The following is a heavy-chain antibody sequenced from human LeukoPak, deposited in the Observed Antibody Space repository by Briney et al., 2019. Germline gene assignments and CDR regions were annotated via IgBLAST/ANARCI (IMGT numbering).Heavy chain of an antibody. Sequence: SETLSLTCAVYGGSFSDYYWSWIRQPPGKGLEWIGDISQNGSTNYNPSFKSRLTVSIDPSKNQFSLKLQSVTAADTALYYCARSPRTYEDYMDVWGKGTMVTVSS. D-gene: IGHD3-22*01. CDR3: ARSPRTYEDYMDV. CDR1: GGSFSDYY. CDR2: ISQNGST. V-gene: IGHV4-34*01. J-gene: IGHJ6*03.